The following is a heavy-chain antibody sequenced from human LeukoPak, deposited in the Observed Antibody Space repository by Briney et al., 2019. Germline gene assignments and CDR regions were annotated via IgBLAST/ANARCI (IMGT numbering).Heavy chain of an antibody. CDR3: ARDGVGGFDY. V-gene: IGHV4-31*03. J-gene: IGHJ4*02. CDR2: IYYSGST. D-gene: IGHD3-3*01. CDR1: GGSISSGGYY. Sequence: SQTLSLTCTVSGGSISSGGYYWSWIRQHPGKGLEWIGYIYYSGSTHYNPSLKSRVTISVDTSKNQFSLKLSSVTAADTAVYYCARDGVGGFDYWGQGTLVTVSS.